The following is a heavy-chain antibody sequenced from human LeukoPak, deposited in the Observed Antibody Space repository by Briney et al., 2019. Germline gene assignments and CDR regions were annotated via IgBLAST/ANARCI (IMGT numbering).Heavy chain of an antibody. Sequence: PGGSLRLSCAASGFTFSSYEMNWVRQAPGKGLEWVSYISSSGSTIYYADSVKGRFTISRDNAENSLYLQMNSLRAEDTAVYYCARDPPSGYSYLVRGRYGMDVWGQGTTVTVSS. D-gene: IGHD5-18*01. CDR3: ARDPPSGYSYLVRGRYGMDV. J-gene: IGHJ6*02. CDR2: ISSSGSTI. CDR1: GFTFSSYE. V-gene: IGHV3-48*03.